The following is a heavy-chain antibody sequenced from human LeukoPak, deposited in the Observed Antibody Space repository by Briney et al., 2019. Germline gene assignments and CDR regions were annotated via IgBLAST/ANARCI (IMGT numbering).Heavy chain of an antibody. D-gene: IGHD5-12*01. CDR3: ARQGPLGYSGYDPFDN. CDR2: IRSSSSTI. V-gene: IGHV3-21*01. CDR1: GFTFSSYS. J-gene: IGHJ4*02. Sequence: PGGALTLSCAASGFTFSSYSMIWGRQAPGKGLEGVSSIRSSSSTIYYADAWRGRFTISEDNAKNSRYPKMTSRGAEDTALYYCARQGPLGYSGYDPFDNWGQGNLVTASS.